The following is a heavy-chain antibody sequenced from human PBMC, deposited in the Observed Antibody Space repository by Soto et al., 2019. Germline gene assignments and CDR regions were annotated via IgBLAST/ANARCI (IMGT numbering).Heavy chain of an antibody. CDR3: AGAFYI. CDR1: GFTFSEYN. V-gene: IGHV3-48*01. CDR2: ISSSSSTI. Sequence: EVQLVESGGDLVQPGGSLILSCAASGFTFSEYNMNWVRQAPGKGLEWVSYISSSSSTIYYADSVKGRFTISRDDAKNSLSLQMNSLRAEDTAVYYCAGAFYIWGQGTMVTVSS. J-gene: IGHJ3*02.